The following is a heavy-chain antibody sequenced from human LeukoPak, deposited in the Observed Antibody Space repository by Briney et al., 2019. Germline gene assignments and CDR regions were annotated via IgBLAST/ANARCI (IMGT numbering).Heavy chain of an antibody. V-gene: IGHV3-74*01. D-gene: IGHD3-22*01. CDR1: GFTFSSYW. Sequence: GGSLRLSCAASGFTFSSYWMHWVRQAPGKGLVWVSRINSDGSSTSYADSVKGRFTISRDNAKNTLYLQMNSLRAEDTAVYYCAKGLGITMIVVVIVAFDIWGQGTMVTVSS. CDR3: AKGLGITMIVVVIVAFDI. J-gene: IGHJ3*02. CDR2: INSDGSST.